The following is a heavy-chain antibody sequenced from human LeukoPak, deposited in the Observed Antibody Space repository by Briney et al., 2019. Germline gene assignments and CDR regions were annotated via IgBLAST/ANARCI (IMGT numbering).Heavy chain of an antibody. D-gene: IGHD6-19*01. CDR2: IIPIFGTA. J-gene: IGHJ4*02. V-gene: IGHV1-69*05. Sequence: ASVKVSCKASVGTFSSYAISWVRQAPGQGREWMGRIIPIFGTANYAEKFQGRVTITTDESTSTAYMELSSLRSEDTAVYYWASSVSGWGYFDYWGQGTLVTVSS. CDR1: VGTFSSYA. CDR3: ASSVSGWGYFDY.